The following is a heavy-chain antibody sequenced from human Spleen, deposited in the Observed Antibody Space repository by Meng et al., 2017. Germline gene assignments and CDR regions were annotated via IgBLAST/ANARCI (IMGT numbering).Heavy chain of an antibody. V-gene: IGHV3-21*01. CDR3: ARGTTVITFFDY. CDR1: GFTFSSSS. Sequence: EVQLVESGGGLVKPGGSLRLSCAASGFTFSSSSMNWVRQAPGKGLEWVSSISSSSSYIYYADSVKGRFTISRDNAKNSLYLQMNSLRAEDTAVYYCARGTTVITFFDYWGQGTLVTVSS. CDR2: ISSSSSYI. J-gene: IGHJ4*02. D-gene: IGHD4-17*01.